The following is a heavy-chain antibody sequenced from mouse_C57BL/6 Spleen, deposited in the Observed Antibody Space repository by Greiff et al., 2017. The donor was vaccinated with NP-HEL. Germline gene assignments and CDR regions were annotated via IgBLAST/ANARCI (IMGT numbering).Heavy chain of an antibody. V-gene: IGHV8-12*01. Sequence: QVTLKESGPGILQSSQTLSLTCSFSGFSLSTSGMGVSWIRQPSGKGLEWLAHIYWDDDKRYNPSLKSRLTISKDTSRNQVFLKITSVDTADTATYYCARTRPAQATYYAMDYWGQGTSVTVSS. CDR3: ARTRPAQATYYAMDY. CDR2: IYWDDDK. CDR1: GFSLSTSGMG. D-gene: IGHD3-2*02. J-gene: IGHJ4*01.